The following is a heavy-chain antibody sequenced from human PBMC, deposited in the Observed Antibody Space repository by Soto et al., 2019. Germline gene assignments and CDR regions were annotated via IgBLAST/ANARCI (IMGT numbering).Heavy chain of an antibody. CDR2: IWYDGSDK. J-gene: IGHJ4*02. Sequence: QEQLVESGGGVVQPGRSLRLSCATSGFTFSNYGMYWVRQAPGKGLEWVAVIWYDGSDKYYADSVKGRFTISRDNSKNTLYLQLNSLRAEDTAVYYCARDRGSRFLGWLLEDWGQGTLVTVSS. V-gene: IGHV3-33*01. CDR3: ARDRGSRFLGWLLED. D-gene: IGHD3-3*01. CDR1: GFTFSNYG.